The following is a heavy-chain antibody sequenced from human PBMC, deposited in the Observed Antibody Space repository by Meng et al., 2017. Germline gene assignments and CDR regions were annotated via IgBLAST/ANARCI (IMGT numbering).Heavy chain of an antibody. D-gene: IGHD3-10*01. J-gene: IGHJ4*02. CDR1: GFTFSSYG. CDR3: ARTRGGEVEFGYFDY. V-gene: IGHV3-33*01. Sequence: GESLKISCAASGFTFSSYGMHWVRQAPGKGLEWVAVIWYDGSNKYYADSVKGRFTISRDNSKNTLYLQMNSLRAEDTAVYYCARTRGGEVEFGYFDYWGQGTLVTVSS. CDR2: IWYDGSNK.